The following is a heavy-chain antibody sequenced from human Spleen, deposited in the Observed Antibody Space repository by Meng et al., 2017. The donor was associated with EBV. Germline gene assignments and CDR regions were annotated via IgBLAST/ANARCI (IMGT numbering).Heavy chain of an antibody. V-gene: IGHV4-30-4*08. CDR3: ARVAIYSGYDFDS. D-gene: IGHD5-12*01. CDR2: SFYSGTT. CDR1: GRSLSRAAYY. Sequence: LRAPGPVRVSASQTLALTSAVSGRSLSRAAYYGNWTRQPPGRGLECIGHSFYSGTTSYNPSLESRLTISVDTSKNQFSLNLTSVTAADTAVYYCARVAIYSGYDFDSWGQGTLVTVSS. J-gene: IGHJ4*02.